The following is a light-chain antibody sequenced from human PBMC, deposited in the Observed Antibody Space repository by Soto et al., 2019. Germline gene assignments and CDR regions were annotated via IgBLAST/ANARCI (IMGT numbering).Light chain of an antibody. Sequence: IQMTQSPSTLSASVGDRVTITRRASQGISSALAWYQQKPGKAPKLLISHASSLESGVPSRFSGSGSGTDFTLTISSLQPEDFATYHCQQFNTYPTFGGGTKVDI. CDR3: QQFNTYPT. CDR2: HAS. CDR1: QGISSA. J-gene: IGKJ4*01. V-gene: IGKV1-13*02.